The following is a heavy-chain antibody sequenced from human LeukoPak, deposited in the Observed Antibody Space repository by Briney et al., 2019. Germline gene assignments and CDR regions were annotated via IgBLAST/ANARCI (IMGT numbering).Heavy chain of an antibody. CDR2: IYYSGST. Sequence: SETLSLTCTVSGGSISSGSYYWSWIRQPAGKGLEWIGYIYYSGSTNYNPSLKSRVTISVDTSKNQFSLKLSPVTAADTAVYYCARDGYDSSGYLGYWGQGTLVTVSS. D-gene: IGHD3-22*01. CDR3: ARDGYDSSGYLGY. J-gene: IGHJ4*02. CDR1: GGSISSGSYY. V-gene: IGHV4-61*10.